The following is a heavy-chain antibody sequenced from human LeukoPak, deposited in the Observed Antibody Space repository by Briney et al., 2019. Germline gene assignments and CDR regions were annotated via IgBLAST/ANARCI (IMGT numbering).Heavy chain of an antibody. V-gene: IGHV1-2*02. CDR3: ARGTGEGYSYGRYFFDY. J-gene: IGHJ4*02. D-gene: IGHD5-18*01. Sequence: ASVKVSCKASGYTFNGYYIHWVRQAPGQGLEWMGWINPNSGGTNYAQKFQGRVTMTRDTSISTAYMILSSLTSDDTAVFYCARGTGEGYSYGRYFFDYWGQGTLVTVSS. CDR2: INPNSGGT. CDR1: GYTFNGYY.